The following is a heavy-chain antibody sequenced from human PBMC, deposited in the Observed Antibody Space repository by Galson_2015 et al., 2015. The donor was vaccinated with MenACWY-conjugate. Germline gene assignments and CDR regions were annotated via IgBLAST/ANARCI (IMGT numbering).Heavy chain of an antibody. D-gene: IGHD1-1*01. Sequence: SLRLSCAASGFTFSTYWMHWVRQAPGKGLVWVSRITSDGRSTSYADSVKGRFAISRDNAKNTLYLQMNSLRAEDTAVYYCARLGGTYTTTSHFDYWGQGTLVAASS. CDR3: ARLGGTYTTTSHFDY. J-gene: IGHJ4*02. CDR1: GFTFSTYW. V-gene: IGHV3-74*01. CDR2: ITSDGRST.